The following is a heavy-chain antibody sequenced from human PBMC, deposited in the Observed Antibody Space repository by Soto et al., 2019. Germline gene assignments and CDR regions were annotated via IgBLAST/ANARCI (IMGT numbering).Heavy chain of an antibody. CDR1: GVSMSRSNC. CDR2: IYHSGST. Sequence: EPLSLTCAVSGVSMSRSNCGSWVRQPPGKGLEWIGEIYHSGSTNYNPSLKSRVTISVDKSKKQFSLKLSSVTAADTAVYYSARAPGSGWSYYFDYWGQGALVTVSS. J-gene: IGHJ4*02. V-gene: IGHV4-4*02. D-gene: IGHD6-19*01. CDR3: ARAPGSGWSYYFDY.